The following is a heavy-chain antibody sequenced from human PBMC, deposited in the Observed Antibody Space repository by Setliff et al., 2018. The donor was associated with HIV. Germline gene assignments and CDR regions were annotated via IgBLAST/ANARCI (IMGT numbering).Heavy chain of an antibody. V-gene: IGHV4-61*02. CDR3: ARDRHYSGLGSYGP. J-gene: IGHJ5*02. D-gene: IGHD3-10*01. CDR2: IHTSGST. Sequence: SETLSLTCTVSGGSISSGRYYWSWIRQPAGKGLEWIGRIHTSGSTNYNTSLKSRVSMSLDTSRNQFSLKLTSVTAEDTAVYYCARDRHYSGLGSYGPWGPGILVTVSS. CDR1: GGSISSGRYY.